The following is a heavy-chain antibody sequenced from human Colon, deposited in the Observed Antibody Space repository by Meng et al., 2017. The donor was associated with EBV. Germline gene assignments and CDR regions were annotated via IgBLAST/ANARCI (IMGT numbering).Heavy chain of an antibody. V-gene: IGHV4-31*03. CDR3: ARVSSGWDYFDY. CDR1: GGSVSRGGYY. CDR2: IYYSGST. D-gene: IGHD6-19*01. Sequence: HVPLQDSGPAPVRPSQTLSLTCTVSGGSVSRGGYYWTWIRQHPGKVLEWFGHIYYSGSTFYNPSLKRRVIISIDTSKNQFSLNLRSVTAADTAVYYCARVSSGWDYFDYWGQGTLVTVSS. J-gene: IGHJ4*02.